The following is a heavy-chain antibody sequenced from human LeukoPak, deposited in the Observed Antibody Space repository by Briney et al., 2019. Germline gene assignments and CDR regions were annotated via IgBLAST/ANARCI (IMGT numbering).Heavy chain of an antibody. CDR1: GGSISSSSYY. J-gene: IGHJ3*02. V-gene: IGHV4-39*01. D-gene: IGHD3-10*01. Sequence: SETLSLTCTVSGGSISSSSYYWGWIRQPPGKGLEWIGSIYYSGSTYYNPSLKSRVTISVDTSKNQFSLKLSSVTAADTAVYYCARPSYGAFDIWGQGTMVTVSS. CDR2: IYYSGST. CDR3: ARPSYGAFDI.